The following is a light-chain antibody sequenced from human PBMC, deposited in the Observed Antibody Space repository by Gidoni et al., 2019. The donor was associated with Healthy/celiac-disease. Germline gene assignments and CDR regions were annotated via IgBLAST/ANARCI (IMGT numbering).Light chain of an antibody. J-gene: IGKJ3*01. CDR3: QQYNNWPPGVFT. V-gene: IGKV3-15*01. CDR2: GAS. CDR1: QSVSSN. Sequence: EIVMTQSPATLSVSPGERATLSCRASQSVSSNLAWYQQKPGQAPRLLIYGASTRATGIPARCSGSGSGTEFTLTISSLQSEDFAGYYCQQYNNWPPGVFTFGPGTKVDIK.